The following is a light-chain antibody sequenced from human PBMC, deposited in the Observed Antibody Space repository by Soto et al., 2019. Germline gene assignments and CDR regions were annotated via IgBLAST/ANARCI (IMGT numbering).Light chain of an antibody. CDR3: QQYFNYSRT. CDR1: QNISNW. Sequence: QMTQSPSTLDASVGDRVTITCRASQNISNWLAWYQQKPGTAPNLLIYKASTLETGVPSRFSGSGSGTDFTLTISRLQPGDFARYYCQQYFNYSRTFGQGTKVDIK. V-gene: IGKV1-5*03. CDR2: KAS. J-gene: IGKJ1*01.